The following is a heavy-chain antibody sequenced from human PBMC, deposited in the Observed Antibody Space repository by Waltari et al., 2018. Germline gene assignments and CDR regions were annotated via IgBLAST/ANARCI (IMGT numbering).Heavy chain of an antibody. J-gene: IGHJ4*02. D-gene: IGHD6-13*01. V-gene: IGHV4-38-2*01. CDR3: ARLRYSSSSGVDY. CDR1: GYSISSGYY. Sequence: QVQLQESGPGLVKPSETLSLTCAVSGYSISSGYYWGWIRQPPGKGLEWMGSIYNSGSTYYNPSLKSRVTISVDTSKNQFSLKLSSVTAADTAVYYCARLRYSSSSGVDYWGQGTLVTVSS. CDR2: IYNSGST.